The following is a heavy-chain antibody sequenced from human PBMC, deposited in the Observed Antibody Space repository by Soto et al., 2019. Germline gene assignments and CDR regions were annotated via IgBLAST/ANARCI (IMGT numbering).Heavy chain of an antibody. CDR2: ISYDGSNK. D-gene: IGHD3-9*01. J-gene: IGHJ4*02. CDR3: AKGGNFDWLFSPLRSWTIDY. CDR1: GFTFSSYG. Sequence: QVQLVESGGGVVQPGRSLRLSCAASGFTFSSYGMHWVRQAPGKGLEWVAVISYDGSNKYYADSVKGRFTISRDNSKNTLYLQMNSLRAEDAAVYYCAKGGNFDWLFSPLRSWTIDYWGQGTLVTVSS. V-gene: IGHV3-30*18.